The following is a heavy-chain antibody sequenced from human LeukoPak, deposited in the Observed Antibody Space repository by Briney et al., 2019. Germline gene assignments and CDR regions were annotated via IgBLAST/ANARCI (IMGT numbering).Heavy chain of an antibody. D-gene: IGHD3-10*01. Sequence: GGSLRLSCAVSGFTFSNYWMTWVRQAPGKGLQWVASIRQDANVKYYVDSVKGRFTISRVNAGNSLYLQMNSLRAEDTAVYYCARWADDSGIYYIASWGQGSLVIVSS. CDR2: IRQDANVK. V-gene: IGHV3-7*01. CDR1: GFTFSNYW. CDR3: ARWADDSGIYYIAS. J-gene: IGHJ4*02.